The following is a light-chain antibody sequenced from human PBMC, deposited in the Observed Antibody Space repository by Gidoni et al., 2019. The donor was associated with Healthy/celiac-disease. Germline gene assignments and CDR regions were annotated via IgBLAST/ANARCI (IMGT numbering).Light chain of an antibody. Sequence: EIVLTQSQATLSLSPGERATLSCRASQSVSSYLAWYQQKPGQAPRLLIYDASNRATDIPARFSGSGSGTDFTLTISSLEPEDFAGYYCQHRSNWPSITFGQGTRLEIK. CDR1: QSVSSY. CDR3: QHRSNWPSIT. V-gene: IGKV3-11*01. J-gene: IGKJ5*01. CDR2: DAS.